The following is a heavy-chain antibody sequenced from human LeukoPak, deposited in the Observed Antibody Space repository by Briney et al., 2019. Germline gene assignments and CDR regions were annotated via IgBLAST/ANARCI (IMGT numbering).Heavy chain of an antibody. Sequence: ASVKVSCKASGYTFTSYGISWVRQAPGQGLEWMGWISAYNGNTNYAQKLQGRVTMTTDTSTSTAYMELRSLRSDDTAVYYCTRKYCSSTSCYEVGFVWFDPWCQGTLVTVSS. J-gene: IGHJ5*02. CDR1: GYTFTSYG. V-gene: IGHV1-18*04. CDR3: TRKYCSSTSCYEVGFVWFDP. D-gene: IGHD2-2*01. CDR2: ISAYNGNT.